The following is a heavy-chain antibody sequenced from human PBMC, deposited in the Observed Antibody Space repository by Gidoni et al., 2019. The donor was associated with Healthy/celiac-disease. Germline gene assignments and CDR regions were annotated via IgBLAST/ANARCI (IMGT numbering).Heavy chain of an antibody. CDR1: GGSISSSSYY. CDR3: ARHDSSGYYYVGFDY. V-gene: IGHV4-39*01. J-gene: IGHJ4*02. Sequence: QLQLQESGPGLVKPSETLSLTCTVSGGSISSSSYYWGWVRQPPGKGLEWIGSIYYSGSTYYNPSLKSRGTISVDTSKNQFSLKLSSVTAADTAVYYCARHDSSGYYYVGFDYWGQGTLVTVSS. D-gene: IGHD3-22*01. CDR2: IYYSGST.